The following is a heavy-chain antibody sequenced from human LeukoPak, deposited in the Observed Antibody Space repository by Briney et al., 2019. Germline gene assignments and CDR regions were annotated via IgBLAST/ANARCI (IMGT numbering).Heavy chain of an antibody. CDR1: GGTFSSYA. D-gene: IGHD7-27*01. CDR3: ASRTGAWGHWYFDL. J-gene: IGHJ2*01. CDR2: IIPILGTA. Sequence: SVKVSCKASGGTFSSYAISWVRQAPGQGLEWMGGIIPILGTANYAQKFQGRVTITADESTSTAYMELSSLRSEDTAVYYCASRTGAWGHWYFDLWGRGTLVTVSS. V-gene: IGHV1-69*13.